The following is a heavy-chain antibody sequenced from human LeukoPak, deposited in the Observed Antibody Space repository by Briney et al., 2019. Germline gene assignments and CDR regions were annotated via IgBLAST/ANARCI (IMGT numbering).Heavy chain of an antibody. CDR1: GYSFASYW. Sequence: GESLKISCKGSGYSFASYWIGWVRQMPGEGLEWMGIIYPGDSDTTYSPSFQGQVTISADKSISTAYPQWSSLQASDTAMYYCARQRSRGYFDYWGQGTLVTVSS. J-gene: IGHJ4*02. CDR2: IYPGDSDT. V-gene: IGHV5-51*01. D-gene: IGHD6-13*01. CDR3: ARQRSRGYFDY.